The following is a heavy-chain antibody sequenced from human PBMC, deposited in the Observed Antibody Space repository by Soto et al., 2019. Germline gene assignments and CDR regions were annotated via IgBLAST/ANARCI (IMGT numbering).Heavy chain of an antibody. CDR3: ARDAAVGLFDY. CDR1: GYTFTNYA. CDR2: INAGNGNT. Sequence: GASVKVSCKASGYTFTNYAMHWVRQAPGQRLEWMGWINAGNGNTKYSQKFQGRVTITRDTSASTAYMELRSLRSDDTAVYYCARDAAVGLFDYWAREPWSPSPQ. V-gene: IGHV1-3*01. D-gene: IGHD1-26*01. J-gene: IGHJ4*02.